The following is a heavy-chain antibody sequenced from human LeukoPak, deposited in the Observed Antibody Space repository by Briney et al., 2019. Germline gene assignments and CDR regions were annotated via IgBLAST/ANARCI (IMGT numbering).Heavy chain of an antibody. CDR1: GGSISRYY. CDR3: GRDRGESGWVGDYYMDV. CDR2: IYTSGST. J-gene: IGHJ6*03. V-gene: IGHV4-4*07. D-gene: IGHD6-19*01. Sequence: PSETLSLTCTVSGGSISRYYWSWIRQPAGKGLEWIGRIYTSGSTNYNPSLKRRVTLLVDTPKDQSLLKQNSVTAADTAVYYCGRDRGESGWVGDYYMDVWGKETTVTVSS.